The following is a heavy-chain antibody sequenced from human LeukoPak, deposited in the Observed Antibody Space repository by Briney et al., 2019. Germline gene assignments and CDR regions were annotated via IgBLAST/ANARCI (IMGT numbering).Heavy chain of an antibody. J-gene: IGHJ5*02. D-gene: IGHD4-11*01. CDR1: GYTLNDIS. V-gene: IGHV1-24*01. Sequence: GASVKVSCKISGYTLNDISVHWVRQPPGKGLEWMEGVDPDDGQRVYAQRFQGRVTMTEDTSTNTAYMELSRLRSEDTAVYFCAAVSGHYTLLDAWGQGALVTVST. CDR2: VDPDDGQR. CDR3: AAVSGHYTLLDA.